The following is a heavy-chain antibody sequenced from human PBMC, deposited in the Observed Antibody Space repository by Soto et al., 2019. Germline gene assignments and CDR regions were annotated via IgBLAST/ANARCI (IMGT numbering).Heavy chain of an antibody. J-gene: IGHJ4*02. CDR1: GFTVSSNY. Sequence: GGSLRLSCAASGFTVSSNYMSWVRQAPGKGLEWVSVIYSGGSTYYADSVKGRFTISRDNSKNTLYLQMNSLRAEDTAVYYCARELYYYDSSGYYYYFDYWGQGTLVTVSS. V-gene: IGHV3-53*01. CDR3: ARELYYYDSSGYYYYFDY. D-gene: IGHD3-22*01. CDR2: IYSGGST.